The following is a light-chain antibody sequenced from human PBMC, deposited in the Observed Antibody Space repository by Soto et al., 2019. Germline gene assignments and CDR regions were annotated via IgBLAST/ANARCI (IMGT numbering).Light chain of an antibody. J-gene: IGKJ4*01. CDR3: QQYNSYPLT. Sequence: DIQMTQSPSSLSASVGDRVIITCRASQGISTYLTWFQQQPGKAPKSLIYAAITLQSGVPSRFSGSGSGTDFTLTISNLQPEDFATYYCQQYNSYPLTFGGGTKVEIK. CDR1: QGISTY. V-gene: IGKV1-16*01. CDR2: AAI.